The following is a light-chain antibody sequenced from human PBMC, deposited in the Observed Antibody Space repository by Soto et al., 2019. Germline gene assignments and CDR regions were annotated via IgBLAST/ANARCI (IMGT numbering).Light chain of an antibody. CDR2: LGS. CDR1: QSLLHSNGYNY. J-gene: IGKJ2*01. V-gene: IGKV2-28*01. Sequence: DLVMTQSPLSLPVTPGEPASISCRSSQSLLHSNGYNYLDWYLQKPGQSPQLLIYLGSNRASGVPDRFSGSGSGTDFTLEIRRVEAEDVGVYYCMQALQTPATFGQGTKLEIK. CDR3: MQALQTPAT.